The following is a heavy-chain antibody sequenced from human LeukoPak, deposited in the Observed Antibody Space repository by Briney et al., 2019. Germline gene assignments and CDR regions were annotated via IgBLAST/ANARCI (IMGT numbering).Heavy chain of an antibody. J-gene: IGHJ5*02. CDR3: ARDNIPVAGTGLSWFDP. Sequence: SQTLSLTCTVSGGALSSGGYYWTWIRQPPGKGLEWIGNIYHSGTPYYNPSLKSRVTLSVDRSKNQFSLKMTSVTAADAAVYYCARDNIPVAGTGLSWFDPWGQGTLVTVSS. V-gene: IGHV4-30-2*01. CDR1: GGALSSGGYY. CDR2: IYHSGTP. D-gene: IGHD6-13*01.